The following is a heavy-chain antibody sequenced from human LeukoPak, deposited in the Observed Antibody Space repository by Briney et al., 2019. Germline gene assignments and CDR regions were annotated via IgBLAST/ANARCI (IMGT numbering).Heavy chain of an antibody. V-gene: IGHV4-59*12. Sequence: SETLSLTCTVFGGSISSYYWSWIRKPPGKGLEWIGYIYNSGITNKNPSLKSRVTISGDTSKNRFSLKLSSVTAADTAVYYCARGGGSGSDAFDIWGQGTMVTVSS. J-gene: IGHJ3*02. CDR3: ARGGGSGSDAFDI. CDR1: GGSISSYY. CDR2: IYNSGIT. D-gene: IGHD3-16*01.